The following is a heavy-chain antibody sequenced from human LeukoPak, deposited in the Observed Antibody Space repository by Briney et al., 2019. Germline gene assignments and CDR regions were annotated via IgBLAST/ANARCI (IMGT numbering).Heavy chain of an antibody. D-gene: IGHD2-21*02. Sequence: GGSLRLSCAASGFTFSSYAMSWVRQAPGKGLEWVSAISGSGGSTYYADSVKGRFTISRDNSKNTLYLQMISLRAEDTAVYYCAKVRGSLLFHYYYYMDVWGKGTTVTVSS. CDR1: GFTFSSYA. J-gene: IGHJ6*03. CDR2: ISGSGGST. V-gene: IGHV3-23*01. CDR3: AKVRGSLLFHYYYYMDV.